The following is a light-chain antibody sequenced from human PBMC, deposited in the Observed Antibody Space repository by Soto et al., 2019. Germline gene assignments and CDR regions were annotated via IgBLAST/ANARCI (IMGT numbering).Light chain of an antibody. CDR2: DAS. V-gene: IGKV3-20*01. J-gene: IGKJ1*01. CDR1: LTVSDNY. CDR3: QQYSSAPLT. Sequence: EIVLTHSPGTLSLSPGERATLSCRASLTVSDNYLAWYQQKAGQAPRLVIYDASSRATGIPDRFSASGSGTDFTLTISRLEPEDFEVHYCQQYSSAPLTFGQGTKVDIX.